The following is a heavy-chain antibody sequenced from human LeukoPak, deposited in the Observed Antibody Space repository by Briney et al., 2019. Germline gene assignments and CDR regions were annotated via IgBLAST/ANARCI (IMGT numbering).Heavy chain of an antibody. D-gene: IGHD2-8*01. CDR1: GYSFSSYW. CDR2: IYPGDSDI. Sequence: GESLKISCKGSGYSFSSYWIAWVRQMPGKGLEWMGIIYPGDSDIRYSPAFQGQVTISADRSITTAYLQWSSLKASDTAMYYCARSGRYCTNGIHRACNMDVWGKGTAVTVSS. V-gene: IGHV5-51*01. J-gene: IGHJ6*03. CDR3: ARSGRYCTNGIHRACNMDV.